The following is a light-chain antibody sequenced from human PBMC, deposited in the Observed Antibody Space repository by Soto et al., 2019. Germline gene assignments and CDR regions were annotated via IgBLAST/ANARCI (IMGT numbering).Light chain of an antibody. V-gene: IGKV3-11*01. Sequence: ETVLTQSPATLSLSPGERVTLSCRASQSVGSNLAWYQQKPGQAPRLLIYGTSNRATGIPARFSGSGSGTDFTLTISSLEPEGFAVYYCQQRSNWPITFGQGTRLEIK. J-gene: IGKJ5*01. CDR3: QQRSNWPIT. CDR2: GTS. CDR1: QSVGSN.